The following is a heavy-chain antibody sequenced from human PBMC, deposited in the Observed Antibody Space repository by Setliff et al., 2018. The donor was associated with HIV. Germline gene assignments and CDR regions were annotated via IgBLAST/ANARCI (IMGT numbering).Heavy chain of an antibody. V-gene: IGHV4-30-4*08. Sequence: SETLSLTCTVSGGSISSGDYYWSWIRQPPGKGLEWIGYIHYTGSTYYNPSLKSRGTISVDTSKNQFSLKLSSVTAADTAVYYCARRGDFFYYAMDVWGQGTTVTVSS. CDR3: ARRGDFFYYAMDV. J-gene: IGHJ6*02. CDR2: IHYTGST. CDR1: GGSISSGDYY.